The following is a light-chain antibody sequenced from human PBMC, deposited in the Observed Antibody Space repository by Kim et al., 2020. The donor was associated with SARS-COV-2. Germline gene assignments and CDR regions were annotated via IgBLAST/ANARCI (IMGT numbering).Light chain of an antibody. CDR1: QSVRSH. CDR2: GTS. CDR3: QRYKNGPPYT. Sequence: EIVMTQSPATLSVSPGERATLSCRASQSVRSHLAWYQQKPGQAPRLLIYGTSTRATGIPARFSGSGSGTEFTLTISSLQSEDFAVYYCQRYKNGPPYTFGQGTKLEI. J-gene: IGKJ2*01. V-gene: IGKV3-15*01.